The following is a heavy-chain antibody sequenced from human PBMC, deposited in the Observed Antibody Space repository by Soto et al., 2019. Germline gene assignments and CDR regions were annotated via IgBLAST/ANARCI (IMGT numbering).Heavy chain of an antibody. D-gene: IGHD3-10*01. CDR1: GFTFSSYA. Sequence: PGGSLRLSCAASGFTFSSYAMHWVRQAPGKGLEWVAVISYDGSNKYYADSVKGRFTISRDNSKNTLYLQMNSLRAEDTAVYYCARDPLWFGEHIPRQPIGFDPWGQGTMVTGSS. J-gene: IGHJ5*02. CDR3: ARDPLWFGEHIPRQPIGFDP. CDR2: ISYDGSNK. V-gene: IGHV3-30-3*01.